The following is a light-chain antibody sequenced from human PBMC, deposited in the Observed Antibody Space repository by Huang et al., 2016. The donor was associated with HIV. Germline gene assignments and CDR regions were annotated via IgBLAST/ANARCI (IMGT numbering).Light chain of an antibody. CDR3: QQYYTTPGT. CDR1: RSILYNSNNKNY. J-gene: IGKJ3*01. V-gene: IGKV4-1*01. Sequence: DIVLTQSPDSLAVSLGERATINCSSSRSILYNSNNKNYVAWHQQKQVQSPKRLIYRAYTRESGVPDRFSGSGSETDFTLTISSLQAEDVAVYFCQQYYTTPGTFGPGTTVHIK. CDR2: RAY.